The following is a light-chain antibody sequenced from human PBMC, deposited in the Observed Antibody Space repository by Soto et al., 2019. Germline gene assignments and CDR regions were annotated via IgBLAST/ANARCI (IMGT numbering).Light chain of an antibody. CDR3: QQRNIWPPVT. V-gene: IGKV3-11*01. J-gene: IGKJ5*01. CDR1: PSVTKY. CDR2: GAF. Sequence: ELVLTQSPATLSLSPGERATLSCRASPSVTKYLAWYQQKPGQPPRLLSYGAFNRAAGSPARFSGSGSGTDFTLTISSLEPEDSAVYYFQQRNIWPPVTFGQGTRLEIK.